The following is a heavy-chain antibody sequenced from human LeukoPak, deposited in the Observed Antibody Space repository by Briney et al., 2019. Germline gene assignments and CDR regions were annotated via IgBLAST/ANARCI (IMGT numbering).Heavy chain of an antibody. J-gene: IGHJ6*03. Sequence: GGSLRLSCVASGFTFSTSGIHWVRQSPGKGLDWVAFIRNDGNKKNYAESVKGRFTISRDNSKNTLYLQMDSLRAEDTAVYYCARVRSQAVADSYHYYMDVWGKGTTVTVSS. CDR1: GFTFSTSG. D-gene: IGHD6-19*01. CDR3: ARVRSQAVADSYHYYMDV. V-gene: IGHV3-30*02. CDR2: IRNDGNKK.